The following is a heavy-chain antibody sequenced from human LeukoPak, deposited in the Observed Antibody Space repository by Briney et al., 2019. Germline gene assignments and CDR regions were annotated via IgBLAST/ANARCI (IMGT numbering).Heavy chain of an antibody. CDR1: GLSFSSTG. D-gene: IGHD4-17*01. J-gene: IGHJ4*02. Sequence: GGSLSLSCAASGLSFSSTGMHWVSHPPGKGLEWVAVILYDGSNKYYADSVKGRFTISRDNSKNTLYLQMNSLRAEDTAVYYCAKEFYGGNAGTLGFDYWGQGTLVTVSS. V-gene: IGHV3-30*18. CDR2: ILYDGSNK. CDR3: AKEFYGGNAGTLGFDY.